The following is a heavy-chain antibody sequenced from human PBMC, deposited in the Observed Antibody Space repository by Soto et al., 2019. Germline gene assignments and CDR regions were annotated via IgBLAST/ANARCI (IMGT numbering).Heavy chain of an antibody. Sequence: DSVQVSCKASGYTFTGYYMHWVRQAPGQGLEWMGWINPNSGGTNYAQKFQGRVTMTRDTSISTAYMELSRLRSDDTAVYYCARDLLDCSGGSCYSDYYYYGMEGWGQGTTVTVSA. D-gene: IGHD2-15*01. CDR2: INPNSGGT. J-gene: IGHJ6*01. CDR1: GYTFTGYY. CDR3: ARDLLDCSGGSCYSDYYYYGMEG. V-gene: IGHV1-2*02.